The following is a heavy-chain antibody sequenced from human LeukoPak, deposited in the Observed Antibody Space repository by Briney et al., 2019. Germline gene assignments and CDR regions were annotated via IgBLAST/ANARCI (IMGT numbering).Heavy chain of an antibody. D-gene: IGHD4-17*01. CDR2: ISSSGSTI. V-gene: IGHV3-11*01. J-gene: IGHJ4*02. Sequence: GSLRLSCAPSGFTFSDYYMSWLRQAPGKGLEWVSYISSSGSTIYYADSVKGRFTISRDNAKNSLYLQMNSLRAEDTAVYYCAREDYGDFRTEYYFDYWGQGTLVTVSS. CDR1: GFTFSDYY. CDR3: AREDYGDFRTEYYFDY.